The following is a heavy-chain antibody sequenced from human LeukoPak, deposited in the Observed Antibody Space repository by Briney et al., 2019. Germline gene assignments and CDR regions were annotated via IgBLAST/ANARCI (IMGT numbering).Heavy chain of an antibody. V-gene: IGHV3-23*01. J-gene: IGHJ4*02. CDR2: ISGSGGST. CDR1: GFTFSTYA. D-gene: IGHD3-10*01. CDR3: AKDLLRYYGSGSPFDYFDY. Sequence: GGSLRLSCAASGFTFSTYAMSWVRQAPGKGLEWVSAISGSGGSTYYADSVKGRFTISRDSSKNILYLQMNSLRAEDTAIYYCAKDLLRYYGSGSPFDYFDYWGQGTLVTVSS.